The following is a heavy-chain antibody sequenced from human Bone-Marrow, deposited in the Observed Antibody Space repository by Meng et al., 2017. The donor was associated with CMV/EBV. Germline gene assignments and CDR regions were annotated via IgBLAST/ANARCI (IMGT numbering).Heavy chain of an antibody. Sequence: GESLKISCAASGFTFSSYGMNWVRQAPGRGLEWVSSIRSSTTYIYYADSVKGRFTISRDNATNSLYLQMNSLRAEDTAVYYCARDTSGRGGRSYYYYGMDDWGQGTTVTVSS. CDR3: ARDTSGRGGRSYYYYGMDD. V-gene: IGHV3-21*01. CDR1: GFTFSSYG. J-gene: IGHJ6*02. D-gene: IGHD1-26*01. CDR2: IRSSTTYI.